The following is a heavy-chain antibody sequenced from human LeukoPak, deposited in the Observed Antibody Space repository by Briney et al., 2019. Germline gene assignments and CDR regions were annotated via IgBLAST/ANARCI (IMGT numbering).Heavy chain of an antibody. CDR3: ARPGYSARDYYYYGMDV. CDR2: INHSGST. D-gene: IGHD1-26*01. V-gene: IGHV4-34*01. CDR1: GGSFSGYY. Sequence: SETLSLTCAVYGGSFSGYYCSWIRQPPGKGLEWIGEINHSGSTNYNPSLKSRVTISVDTSKNQFSLKLSSVTAADTAVYYCARPGYSARDYYYYGMDVWGQGTTVTVSS. J-gene: IGHJ6*02.